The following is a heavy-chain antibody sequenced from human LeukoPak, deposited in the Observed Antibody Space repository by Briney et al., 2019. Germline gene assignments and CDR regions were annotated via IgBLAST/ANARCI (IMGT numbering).Heavy chain of an antibody. CDR3: ARGSNYYDSSGYSDLFDY. J-gene: IGHJ4*02. D-gene: IGHD3-22*01. Sequence: PSETLSFTWAVYGGSFSGCYWSWIHQPPGKVQEWIGDIHHSGSTNYNPSLKSRVTISVDTSTNQFSLKLSSVSAADTAVYYCARGSNYYDSSGYSDLFDYWGQGTLVTVSS. CDR2: IHHSGST. V-gene: IGHV4-34*01. CDR1: GGSFSGCY.